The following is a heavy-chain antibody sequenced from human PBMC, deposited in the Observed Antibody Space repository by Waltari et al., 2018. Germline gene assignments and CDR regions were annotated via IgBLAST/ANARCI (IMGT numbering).Heavy chain of an antibody. CDR1: GFAFSDYA. Sequence: QVQLVESGGGEVQPGTSLRLSCAASGFAFSDYAINWVRQAPGKGLEWVTFIAYDGINSCYADAVRGRFTVSRDNSKNTLYLQMNSLRVEDTAVYYCASPTQDYYDTSGYFADWGQGTLVTVSS. V-gene: IGHV3-30-3*01. CDR2: IAYDGINS. D-gene: IGHD3-22*01. J-gene: IGHJ4*02. CDR3: ASPTQDYYDTSGYFAD.